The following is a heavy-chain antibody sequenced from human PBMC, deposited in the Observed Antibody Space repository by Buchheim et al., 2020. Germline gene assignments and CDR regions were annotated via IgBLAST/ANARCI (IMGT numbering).Heavy chain of an antibody. D-gene: IGHD3-22*01. V-gene: IGHV3-23*01. Sequence: DVQLLESGGDLVQPGGSLRLSCAASGFTFDIYAMSWVRQAPGKGLEWVSTINGGGGSTYYADSAKGRFTIPRDNSTNTMYLEMNTLGAEDTAVYFCATTYYDDSSGYYYDYWGQGTL. J-gene: IGHJ4*02. CDR1: GFTFDIYA. CDR2: INGGGGST. CDR3: ATTYYDDSSGYYYDY.